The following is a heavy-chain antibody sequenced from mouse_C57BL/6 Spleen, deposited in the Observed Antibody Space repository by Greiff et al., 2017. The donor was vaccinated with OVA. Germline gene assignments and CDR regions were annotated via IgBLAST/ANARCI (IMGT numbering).Heavy chain of an antibody. D-gene: IGHD2-4*01. V-gene: IGHV5-6*01. CDR1: GFTFSSYG. CDR3: ASPEDYDSAWFAY. CDR2: ISRGGSCT. Sequence: EVQLVESGGDLVKPGGSLKLSCAASGFTFSSYGMSWVRQTPDKRLEWVATISRGGSCTYYPDSVKGRFTISRDNAKNTLYLQMSSLKAEDTAMYYCASPEDYDSAWFAYWGQGTLVTVSA. J-gene: IGHJ3*01.